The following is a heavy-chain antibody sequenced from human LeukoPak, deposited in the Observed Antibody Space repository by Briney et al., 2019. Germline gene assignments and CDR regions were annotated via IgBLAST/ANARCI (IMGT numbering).Heavy chain of an antibody. CDR3: ARAYTYYYDSSGYGHFDY. CDR2: IISSSSYI. V-gene: IGHV3-21*01. J-gene: IGHJ4*02. Sequence: GGSLRLSCAASGFTFSSYSMNWVRQALGKGLEWVSSIISSSSYIYYADSVKGRFTISRDNAKNSLYLQMNSLRAEDTAVYYCARAYTYYYDSSGYGHFDYWGQGTLVTVSS. D-gene: IGHD3-22*01. CDR1: GFTFSSYS.